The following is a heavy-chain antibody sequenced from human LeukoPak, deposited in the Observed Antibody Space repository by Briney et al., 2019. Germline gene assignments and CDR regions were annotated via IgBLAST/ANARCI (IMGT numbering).Heavy chain of an antibody. D-gene: IGHD5-18*01. Sequence: PSETLSLTCTVSGGSISGGTYYWSWIRQPAGKGLEWIGRIYTSGSTNYNPSLKSRVTMSVDTSKNQFSLKLSSVTAADTAVYYCARGRYSYGSPDDAFDIWGQGTMVTVSS. CDR3: ARGRYSYGSPDDAFDI. J-gene: IGHJ3*02. CDR2: IYTSGST. V-gene: IGHV4-61*02. CDR1: GGSISGGTYY.